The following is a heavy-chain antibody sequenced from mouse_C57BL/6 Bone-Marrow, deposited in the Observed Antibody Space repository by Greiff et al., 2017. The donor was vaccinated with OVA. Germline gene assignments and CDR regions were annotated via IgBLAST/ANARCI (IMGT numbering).Heavy chain of an antibody. CDR2: IYPGDGDT. J-gene: IGHJ2*01. V-gene: IGHV1-82*01. D-gene: IGHD1-1*01. CDR1: GYAFSSSW. CDR3: ARYGTTVVDFDY. Sequence: VKLQESGPELVKPGASVKISCKASGYAFSSSWMNWVKQRPGKGLEWIGRIYPGDGDTNYNGKFKGKATLTADKSSSTAYMQLSSLTSEDSAVYFCARYGTTVVDFDYWGQGTTLTVSS.